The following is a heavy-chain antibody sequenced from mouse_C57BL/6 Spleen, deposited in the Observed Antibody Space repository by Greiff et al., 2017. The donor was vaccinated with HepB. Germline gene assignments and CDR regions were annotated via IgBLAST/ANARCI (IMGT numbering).Heavy chain of an antibody. Sequence: VKVVESGPGLVAPSQSLSITCTVSGFSLTSYGVHWVRQPPGKGLEWLVVIWSDGSTTYNSALKSRLSISKDNSKSQVFLKMNSLQTDDTAMYYCARQPDRYDYDAYWYFDVWGTGTTVTVSS. CDR3: ARQPDRYDYDAYWYFDV. J-gene: IGHJ1*03. CDR1: GFSLTSYG. D-gene: IGHD2-4*01. V-gene: IGHV2-6-1*01. CDR2: IWSDGST.